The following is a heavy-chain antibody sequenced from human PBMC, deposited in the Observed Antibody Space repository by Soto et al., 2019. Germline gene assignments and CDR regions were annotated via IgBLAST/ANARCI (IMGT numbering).Heavy chain of an antibody. CDR1: GGSISSGGYS. V-gene: IGHV4-30-2*01. CDR3: VRARTYYDFWSGYSGWFDP. D-gene: IGHD3-3*01. J-gene: IGHJ5*02. Sequence: SETLSLTCAVSGGSISSGGYSWSWIRQPPGKGQEWIGYIYHSGSTYYNPSLKSRVTISVDRSKNQFSLKLSPVTAADTAVYYCVRARTYYDFWSGYSGWFDPWGQGTLVTVSS. CDR2: IYHSGST.